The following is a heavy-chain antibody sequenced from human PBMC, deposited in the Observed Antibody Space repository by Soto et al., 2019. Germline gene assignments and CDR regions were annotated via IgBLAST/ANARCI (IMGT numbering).Heavy chain of an antibody. CDR1: GGSFSSYA. V-gene: IGHV1-69*13. CDR2: IIPIFGTA. CDR3: ARDYSSSSNWFDP. J-gene: IGHJ5*02. Sequence: ASVKVSCEACGGSFSSYAISWVRQAPRQGLEWMGGIIPIFGTANYAQKFQGRVTITADESTSTAYMELSSLRSEDTAVYYCARDYSSSSNWFDPWGQGTLVTVSS. D-gene: IGHD6-13*01.